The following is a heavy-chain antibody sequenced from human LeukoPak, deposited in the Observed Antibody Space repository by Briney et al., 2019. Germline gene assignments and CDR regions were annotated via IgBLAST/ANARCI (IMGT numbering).Heavy chain of an antibody. V-gene: IGHV3-48*02. J-gene: IGHJ4*02. CDR1: GFTFSSYN. D-gene: IGHD3-10*01. Sequence: QPGGSLRLSCAASGFTFSSYNMNWVRQAPGKGLEWVSDLNSSSSTIYFADSVKGRFTISRDNAKNSLYLQMNSLRDEDTAVYYCARLEYYYVSGNYYKLFDYWGQGTLVTVCS. CDR2: LNSSSSTI. CDR3: ARLEYYYVSGNYYKLFDY.